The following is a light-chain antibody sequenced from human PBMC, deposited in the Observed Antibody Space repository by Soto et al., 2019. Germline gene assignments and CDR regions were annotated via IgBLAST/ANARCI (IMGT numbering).Light chain of an antibody. CDR1: QSITRW. J-gene: IGKJ1*01. Sequence: DIQMTQSPSSLSASVGDRVTITCRASQSITRWLAWYQQKPGKAPQALIYDASSLKSGVPSRFSGNGSGTEFTLTISSLQPDDFATYYCQQYNTYRTFGQGTKVDIK. CDR2: DAS. V-gene: IGKV1-5*01. CDR3: QQYNTYRT.